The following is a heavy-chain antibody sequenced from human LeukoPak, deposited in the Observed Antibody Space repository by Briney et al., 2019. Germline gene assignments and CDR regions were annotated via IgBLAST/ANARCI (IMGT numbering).Heavy chain of an antibody. CDR1: GYTFTGYY. Sequence: ASVKVSCKASGYTFTGYYMHWVRQAPGQGLEWMGWINPHSGGTNYPQRFQGRVTMTRDTSISTAYMELSRLRSDDTAVYYCARAITVIYGMDVWGQGTTVTVSS. J-gene: IGHJ6*02. D-gene: IGHD5-24*01. CDR2: INPHSGGT. V-gene: IGHV1-2*02. CDR3: ARAITVIYGMDV.